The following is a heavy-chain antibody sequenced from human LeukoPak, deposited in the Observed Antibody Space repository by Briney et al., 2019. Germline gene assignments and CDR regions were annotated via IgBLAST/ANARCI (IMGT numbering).Heavy chain of an antibody. CDR1: GGSISIYY. CDR2: IYTSGST. D-gene: IGHD3-9*01. CDR3: AREGEYYDTLTGYYKYWYFDL. Sequence: PSETLSLTCTVSGGSISIYYWSWIRQPAGKGLEWIGRIYTSGSTNYNPSLKSRVTMSVDTSKNQFSLKLSSVTAADTALYYCAREGEYYDTLTGYYKYWYFDLWGRGTLVTVSS. J-gene: IGHJ2*01. V-gene: IGHV4-4*07.